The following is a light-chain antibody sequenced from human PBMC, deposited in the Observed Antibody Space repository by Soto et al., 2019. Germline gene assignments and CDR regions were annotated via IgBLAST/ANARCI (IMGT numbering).Light chain of an antibody. CDR3: QQHGQWPIN. CDR2: GIS. J-gene: IGKJ5*01. V-gene: IGKV3D-15*01. CDR1: QSVNSN. Sequence: EIVMTQSPATVSVSAGERATLSWTASQSVNSNYLAWYQQKPGQAPRLLIYGISKRATDIPDRFSGSGSGTEFTLTISSLQPEDFATYYCQQHGQWPINFGQGTRLEIK.